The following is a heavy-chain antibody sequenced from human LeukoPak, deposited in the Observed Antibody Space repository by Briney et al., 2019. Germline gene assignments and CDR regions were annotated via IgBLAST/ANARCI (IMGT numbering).Heavy chain of an antibody. CDR2: IHFSGST. D-gene: IGHD2-15*01. V-gene: IGHV4-59*02. Sequence: SETLSLTCTVSGGSVSSYYWSWIRQPPGKGLEWIGFIHFSGSTNYNPSLKSRVTISGDTSKTQFSLKLSSVTAADTAVYYCARRYCSGGSCSSFDYWGQGTLVTVSS. CDR3: ARRYCSGGSCSSFDY. CDR1: GGSVSSYY. J-gene: IGHJ4*02.